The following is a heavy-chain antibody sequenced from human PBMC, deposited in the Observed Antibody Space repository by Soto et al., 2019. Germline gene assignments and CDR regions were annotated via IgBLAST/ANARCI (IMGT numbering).Heavy chain of an antibody. CDR3: ARARLSQQWLVQFLDY. CDR2: IYYSGST. CDR1: GGSISSGGYY. D-gene: IGHD6-19*01. J-gene: IGHJ4*02. V-gene: IGHV4-31*03. Sequence: SETLSLTCTVSGGSISSGGYYWSWIRQHPGKGLEWIGYIYYSGSTYYNPSLKSRVTISVDTSKNQFSLKLSSVTAADTAVYYCARARLSQQWLVQFLDYWGQGTLVTVSS.